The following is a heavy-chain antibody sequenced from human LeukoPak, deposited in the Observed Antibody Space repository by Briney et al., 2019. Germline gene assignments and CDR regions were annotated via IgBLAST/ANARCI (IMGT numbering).Heavy chain of an antibody. V-gene: IGHV3-53*01. CDR2: LYSGGTT. CDR1: RFSVSTSY. CDR3: TKQVGPSTTFDI. J-gene: IGHJ3*02. D-gene: IGHD1-14*01. Sequence: PGGSLRLSCAASRFSVSTSYMSWVRQAPGKGLEWVSALYSGGTTYYADPVKGRFTISSDTSKNTLCLQMNSLRAEDTALYYCTKQVGPSTTFDIWGLGTMVTVSS.